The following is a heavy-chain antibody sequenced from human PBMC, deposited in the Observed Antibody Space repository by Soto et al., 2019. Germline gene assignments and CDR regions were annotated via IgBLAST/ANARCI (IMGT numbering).Heavy chain of an antibody. D-gene: IGHD3-10*01. CDR3: ARVTSMVRGVIDTWFDP. V-gene: IGHV1-69*01. CDR1: GGTFSSYA. CDR2: IIPMYGPA. Sequence: QVPLVQSGAEVKKPGSSVTVSCKASGGTFSSYAIHWVRQAPGQGLEWMGGIIPMYGPAKYAQRFQGRVTITADESTTTVYMELTSLASQDTAVYYCARVTSMVRGVIDTWFDPWVHGTLVIVSS. J-gene: IGHJ5*02.